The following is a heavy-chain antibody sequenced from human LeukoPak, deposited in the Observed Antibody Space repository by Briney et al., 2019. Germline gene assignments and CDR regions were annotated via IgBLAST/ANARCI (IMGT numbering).Heavy chain of an antibody. Sequence: GGSLRVSGAASGYTLSSYSMNWVRQAPGKGLEGVSYISSSSSTIYYADSVKGRFTISRDNAKNSLYLQMNSLRAEATAVYYCARVKYYGSGSHSFDYWGQGTLVTVSS. D-gene: IGHD3-10*01. CDR2: ISSSSSTI. CDR1: GYTLSSYS. J-gene: IGHJ4*02. CDR3: ARVKYYGSGSHSFDY. V-gene: IGHV3-48*04.